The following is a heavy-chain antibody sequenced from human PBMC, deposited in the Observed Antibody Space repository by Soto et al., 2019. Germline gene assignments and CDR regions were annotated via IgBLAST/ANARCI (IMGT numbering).Heavy chain of an antibody. D-gene: IGHD6-13*01. CDR1: GFTFNSYG. CDR2: IWYDGSNK. V-gene: IGHV3-33*01. Sequence: GGSLRLSCAASGFTFNSYGMHWVRQAPGKGLEWVAVIWYDGSNKYYADSVKGRFTISRDNSKNTLYLQMNSLRAEDTAVYYCARISYSSSWYRFDYWGQGTLVTVSS. J-gene: IGHJ4*02. CDR3: ARISYSSSWYRFDY.